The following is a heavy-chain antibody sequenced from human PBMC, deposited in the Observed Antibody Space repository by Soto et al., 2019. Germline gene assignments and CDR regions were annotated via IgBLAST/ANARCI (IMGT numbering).Heavy chain of an antibody. CDR2: LSGSGTST. CDR3: AKATTNGGWFNPFDS. CDR1: GFTFINYA. J-gene: IGHJ4*02. D-gene: IGHD6-19*01. V-gene: IGHV3-23*01. Sequence: GGSLRLSCAASGFTFINYAMNWVRQAPGKGLEWVSGLSGSGTSTYYADSVKGRFTISRGNSRDTLFLQMNSLTAEDTAVYYCAKATTNGGWFNPFDSWGQGALVTVSS.